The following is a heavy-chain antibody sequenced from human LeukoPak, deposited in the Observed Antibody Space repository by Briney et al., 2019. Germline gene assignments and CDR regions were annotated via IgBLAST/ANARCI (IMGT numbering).Heavy chain of an antibody. CDR2: MWTDRSDK. D-gene: IGHD4-17*01. V-gene: IGHV3-33*01. CDR1: GFIFRNFA. J-gene: IGHJ6*02. CDR3: ARPLRTVTTGMNYYGMDV. Sequence: GGSLRLSCAASGFIFRNFAMQWVRQAPGKGLEWVGVMWTDRSDKYYADSVKGRFTISRDNSRNALYLQMNSLRAEDTAVYYCARPLRTVTTGMNYYGMDVWGQGTTVTVSS.